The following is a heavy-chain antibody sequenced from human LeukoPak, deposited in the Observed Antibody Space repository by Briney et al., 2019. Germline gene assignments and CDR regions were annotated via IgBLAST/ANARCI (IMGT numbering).Heavy chain of an antibody. V-gene: IGHV4-4*02. CDR1: GDSIITNHW. J-gene: IGHJ4*02. CDR3: ARDLRDYYDSSGYPFDY. CDR2: IYHSGST. Sequence: SETLSLTCAVSGDSIITNHWWSWVRQPPGKGLEWIGEIYHSGSTYYNPSLKSRVTISVDTSKNQFSLKLSSVTAADTAVYYCARDLRDYYDSSGYPFDYWGQGTLVTVSS. D-gene: IGHD3-22*01.